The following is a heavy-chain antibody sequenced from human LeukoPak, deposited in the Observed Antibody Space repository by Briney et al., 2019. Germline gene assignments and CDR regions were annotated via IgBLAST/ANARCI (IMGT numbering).Heavy chain of an antibody. Sequence: GGSLRLSCADSGFSFSNYGMDWVRQAPGKGLEWVAAISYHGKDKEYADSVKGRFTISRGNSKNTVYLEMNSLRAEDTAVYYCAKDRGNFKEYYFDYWGLGTLVTVSS. D-gene: IGHD2/OR15-2a*01. CDR1: GFSFSNYG. CDR3: AKDRGNFKEYYFDY. CDR2: ISYHGKDK. V-gene: IGHV3-30*18. J-gene: IGHJ4*02.